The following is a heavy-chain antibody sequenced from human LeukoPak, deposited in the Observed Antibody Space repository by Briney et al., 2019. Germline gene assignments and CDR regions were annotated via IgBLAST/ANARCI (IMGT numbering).Heavy chain of an antibody. CDR2: INPNSGNT. D-gene: IGHD5-12*01. CDR1: GYSFTGYY. Sequence: GASVTVSCKASGYSFTGYYMHWVRQAPGQGLEWMGWINPNSGNTGYAQKFQGRVTITRNTSISTAYMELSSLRSEDTAVYYCARFASGYSGYDFDYWGQGTLVTVSS. J-gene: IGHJ4*02. CDR3: ARFASGYSGYDFDY. V-gene: IGHV1-8*03.